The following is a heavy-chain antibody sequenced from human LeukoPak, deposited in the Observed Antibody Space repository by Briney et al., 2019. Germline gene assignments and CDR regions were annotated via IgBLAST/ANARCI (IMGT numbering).Heavy chain of an antibody. CDR3: ARDQRYGWKAFDI. V-gene: IGHV3-23*01. J-gene: IGHJ3*02. CDR2: ISGSGGST. Sequence: PGGSLRLSCAASGFTFSRNGMTWVRQAPGKGLEWVSAISGSGGSTYYADSVKGRFTISRDNSKNTLYLQMGSLRAEDMAVYYCARDQRYGWKAFDIWGQGTMVTVSS. D-gene: IGHD6-25*01. CDR1: GFTFSRNG.